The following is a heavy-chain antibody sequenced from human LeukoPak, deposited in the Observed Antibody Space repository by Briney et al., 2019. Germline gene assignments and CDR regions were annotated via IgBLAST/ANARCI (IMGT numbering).Heavy chain of an antibody. J-gene: IGHJ4*02. Sequence: SETLSLTCAVYGGSFSGYYWSWIRQPPGKGLEWIGEINHSGSTNYNPPLKSRVTISVDTSKNQFSLKLSSVTAADTAVYYCARGRTILGYWGQGTLVTVSS. CDR1: GGSFSGYY. CDR3: ARGRTILGY. V-gene: IGHV4-34*01. CDR2: INHSGST.